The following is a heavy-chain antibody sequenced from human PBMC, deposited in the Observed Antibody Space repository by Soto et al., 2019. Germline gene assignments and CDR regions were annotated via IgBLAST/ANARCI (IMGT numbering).Heavy chain of an antibody. CDR2: ISSSSSYI. D-gene: IGHD3-22*01. CDR3: ARYDSSGYYWPYYYYGMDV. CDR1: GFSLRRPW. Sequence: GGSPRLSCAASGFSLRRPWMTWVRQAPEKCLVWVSTISSSSSYISYADSVKGRFTISRDNAKNSLYLQMNSLRAEDTAVYYCARYDSSGYYWPYYYYGMDVWGQGTTVIVSS. J-gene: IGHJ6*02. V-gene: IGHV3-21*01.